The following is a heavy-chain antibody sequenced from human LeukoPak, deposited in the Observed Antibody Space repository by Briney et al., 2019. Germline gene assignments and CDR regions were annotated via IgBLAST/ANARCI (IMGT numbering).Heavy chain of an antibody. CDR3: ARVVTAIRSDAFDI. V-gene: IGHV4-31*03. J-gene: IGHJ3*02. CDR1: GGSISSGGYY. CDR2: IYYSGST. Sequence: SETLSLTCTVSGGSISSGGYYWSWIRQHPGKGLEWIGYIYYSGSTYYDPSLKSRVTISVDTSKNQFSLKLSSVTAADTAVYYCARVVTAIRSDAFDIWGQGTMVTVSS. D-gene: IGHD2-21*02.